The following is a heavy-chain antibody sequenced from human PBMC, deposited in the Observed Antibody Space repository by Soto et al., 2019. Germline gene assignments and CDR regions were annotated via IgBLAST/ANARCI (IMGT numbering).Heavy chain of an antibody. CDR3: GREEGYCGGGSCFRSAFDL. D-gene: IGHD2-15*01. CDR1: GFALSTYS. J-gene: IGHJ3*01. Sequence: EVQLVESGGRLVKPGGSLRLSCAASGFALSTYSIGWVRQAPGKGLEWVSFTFNFDGSLYYADSVKGRFAISRDNAKNSVYLQMNSLRAAETAVYYCGREEGYCGGGSCFRSAFDLWGQGTVVTVSS. V-gene: IGHV3-21*06. CDR2: TFNFDGSL.